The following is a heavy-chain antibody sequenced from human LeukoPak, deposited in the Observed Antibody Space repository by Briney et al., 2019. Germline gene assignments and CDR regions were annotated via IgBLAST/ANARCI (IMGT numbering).Heavy chain of an antibody. CDR1: GFIFSDYY. D-gene: IGHD6-13*01. CDR2: MDSSGDVI. Sequence: PGGSLRLSCAASGFIFSDYYMTWIRQAPGKGLEWLSYMDSSGDVIYYADSVMGRFIISRDNAKNSPYLQMNSLRAEDTAVYYCAKGTHSSSWHWYDPWGQGTLVTVSS. J-gene: IGHJ5*02. CDR3: AKGTHSSSWHWYDP. V-gene: IGHV3-11*01.